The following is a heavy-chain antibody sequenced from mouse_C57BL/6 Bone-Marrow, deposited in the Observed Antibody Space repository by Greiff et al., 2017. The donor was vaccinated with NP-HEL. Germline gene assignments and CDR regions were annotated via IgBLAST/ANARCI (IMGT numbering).Heavy chain of an antibody. CDR2: IRSKSNNYAT. J-gene: IGHJ2*01. D-gene: IGHD1-1*01. Sequence: EVNVVESGGGLVQPKGSLKLSCAASGFSFNTYAMNWVRQAPGKGLEWVARIRSKSNNYATYYADSVKDRFTISRDDSESMLYLQMNNLKTEDTAMYYCVGNYYGSSLDYWGQGTTLTVSS. CDR3: VGNYYGSSLDY. CDR1: GFSFNTYA. V-gene: IGHV10-1*01.